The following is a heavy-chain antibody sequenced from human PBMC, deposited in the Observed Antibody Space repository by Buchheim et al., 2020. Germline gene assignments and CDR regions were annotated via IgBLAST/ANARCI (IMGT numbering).Heavy chain of an antibody. V-gene: IGHV1-8*01. CDR3: ARPSSQARLRKIAARGGFDP. D-gene: IGHD3-10*01. CDR1: GYTFTSYD. J-gene: IGHJ5*02. CDR2: MNPNSGNT. Sequence: QVQLVQSGAEVKKPGASVKVSCKASGYTFTSYDINWVRQATGQGLEWMGWMNPNSGNTGYAQKFQGRVTMTRNTSISTDYMELSSLRSEDTAVYYCARPSSQARLRKIAARGGFDPWGQGTL.